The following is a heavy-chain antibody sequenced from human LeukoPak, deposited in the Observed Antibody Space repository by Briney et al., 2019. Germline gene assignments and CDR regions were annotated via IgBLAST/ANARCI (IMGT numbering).Heavy chain of an antibody. CDR3: ARGGNSWYGYSQH. Sequence: ASVKVSCKASGYTFTGYYMHWLRQAPGQGLEWMGRINPNSGDTKYVQKFQGRVNMTRDTSITIAYMEVSSLRSDDTALYYCARGGNSWYGYSQHWGQGTLVTAS. CDR1: GYTFTGYY. J-gene: IGHJ1*01. CDR2: INPNSGDT. V-gene: IGHV1-2*06. D-gene: IGHD6-13*01.